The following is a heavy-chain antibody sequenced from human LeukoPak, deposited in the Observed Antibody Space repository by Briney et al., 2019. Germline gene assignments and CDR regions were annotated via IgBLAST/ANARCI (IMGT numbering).Heavy chain of an antibody. CDR2: INAGNGNT. V-gene: IGHV1-3*03. D-gene: IGHD3-10*01. CDR1: GYTFTIYA. Sequence: ASVKVSCKASGYTFTIYAMHWVRQAPGQRLEWMGWINAGNGNTKYSQEFQGRVTITRDTSASTAYMELSSLRSEDMAVYYCARDYSYGSGRGIFDYWGQGTLVTVSS. J-gene: IGHJ4*02. CDR3: ARDYSYGSGRGIFDY.